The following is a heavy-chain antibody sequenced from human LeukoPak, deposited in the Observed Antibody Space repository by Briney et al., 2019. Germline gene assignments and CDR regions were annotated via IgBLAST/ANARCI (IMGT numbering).Heavy chain of an antibody. Sequence: PGGSLRLSCAASGFTFSAYALNWVRQAPGRGLEGVSTISGRGDSTYYADSVKGRFTISRENSKNMPYLQMNSLRVEDTAIYYCAQPPPLTMFREPNWGQGTLVTVSS. CDR2: ISGRGDST. CDR1: GFTFSAYA. V-gene: IGHV3-23*01. D-gene: IGHD3-10*01. CDR3: AQPPPLTMFREPN. J-gene: IGHJ4*02.